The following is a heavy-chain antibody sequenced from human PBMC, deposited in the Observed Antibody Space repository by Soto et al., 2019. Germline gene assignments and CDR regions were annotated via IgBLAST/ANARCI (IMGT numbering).Heavy chain of an antibody. CDR3: ARGIAVRPLDY. Sequence: QVQLVESGGGVVQPGRSLRLSCAASGFTFSSYGMQWVRQAPGKGLEWVAVIWYDGSNKYYADSVKGRFTISRDNSKNTLYLQMNSLRAEDTAVYYCARGIAVRPLDYWGQGTLVTVSS. D-gene: IGHD6-6*01. CDR1: GFTFSSYG. CDR2: IWYDGSNK. J-gene: IGHJ4*02. V-gene: IGHV3-33*01.